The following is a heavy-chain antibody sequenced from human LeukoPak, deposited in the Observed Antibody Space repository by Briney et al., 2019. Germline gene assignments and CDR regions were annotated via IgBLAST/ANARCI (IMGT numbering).Heavy chain of an antibody. D-gene: IGHD3-10*01. V-gene: IGHV1-18*01. CDR2: ISAYNGNT. J-gene: IGHJ4*02. Sequence: ASVKVSCKASGYTFTSYGISWVRQPPGQGLEWMGWISAYNGNTNYAQKLQGRVTMTTDTSTSTGYMELRSLRSNDTAVYYCARFRAGVGEPYGDYWGQGTLVTVP. CDR1: GYTFTSYG. CDR3: ARFRAGVGEPYGDY.